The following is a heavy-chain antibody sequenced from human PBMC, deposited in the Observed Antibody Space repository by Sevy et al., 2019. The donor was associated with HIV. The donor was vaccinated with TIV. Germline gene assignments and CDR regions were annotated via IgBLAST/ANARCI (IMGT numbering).Heavy chain of an antibody. V-gene: IGHV3-30*03. J-gene: IGHJ6*02. CDR2: ILDRGDQT. CDR1: GFIFGDYD. D-gene: IGHD3-16*01. Sequence: GGSLRLSCTVSGFIFGDYDMHWVRQAPGKGLEWVSLILDRGDQTFYGESVKGRSDISRDNAKNTLYLQMSRLRHEDTAVYYCVAEPPSGGHGNYHYGLDLWGQGTTVTVSS. CDR3: VAEPPSGGHGNYHYGLDL.